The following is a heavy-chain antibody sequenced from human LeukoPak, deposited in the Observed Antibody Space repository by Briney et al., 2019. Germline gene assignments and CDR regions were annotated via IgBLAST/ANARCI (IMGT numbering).Heavy chain of an antibody. J-gene: IGHJ4*02. CDR1: GFTFSSYA. CDR3: ARSLTTVTTRFDY. V-gene: IGHV3-30-3*01. CDR2: ISYDGSNK. D-gene: IGHD4-17*01. Sequence: GGSLRLSCAASGFTFSSYAMHWVRQAPGKGLEWVAVISYDGSNKYYADSVKGRFTISRDNSKNTLYLQMNSLRAEDTAVYYCARSLTTVTTRFDYWGQGTLVTVSS.